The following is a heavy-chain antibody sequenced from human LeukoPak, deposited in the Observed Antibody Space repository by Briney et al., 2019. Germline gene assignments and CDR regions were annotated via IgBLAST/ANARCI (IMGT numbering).Heavy chain of an antibody. Sequence: GGSLRLSCAASGFTFSSYSMNWVRQAPGKGLEWVSSISSSSSYIYYADSVKGRFTISRDNSKNTLYLQMNSLRAEDTAVYYCARGNLWFGELLRASRAFDIWGQGTMVTVSS. V-gene: IGHV3-21*04. J-gene: IGHJ3*02. CDR1: GFTFSSYS. CDR3: ARGNLWFGELLRASRAFDI. CDR2: ISSSSSYI. D-gene: IGHD3-10*01.